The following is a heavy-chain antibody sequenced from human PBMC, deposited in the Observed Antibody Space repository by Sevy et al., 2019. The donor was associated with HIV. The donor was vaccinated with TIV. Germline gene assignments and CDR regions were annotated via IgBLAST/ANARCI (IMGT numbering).Heavy chain of an antibody. J-gene: IGHJ6*02. CDR1: GFTFSNYN. CDR2: ISSSSRYI. V-gene: IGHV3-21*01. CDR3: ARVVAYCSGGSCFPGYYYGMDV. D-gene: IGHD2-15*01. Sequence: GSLRLSCAASGFTFSNYNMNWVRQAPGKGLEWVSSISSSSRYIYYADSMKGRFTISRDNAKNSLYLQMNSLRVEDTAVYYCARVVAYCSGGSCFPGYYYGMDVWGQGTTVTVSS.